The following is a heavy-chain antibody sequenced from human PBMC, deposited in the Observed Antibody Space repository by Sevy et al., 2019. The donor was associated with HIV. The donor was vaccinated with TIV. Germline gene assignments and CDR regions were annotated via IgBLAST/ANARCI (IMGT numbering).Heavy chain of an antibody. CDR2: IIPIFGTA. J-gene: IGHJ4*02. D-gene: IGHD3-22*01. CDR1: GGTFSSYA. Sequence: ASVKVSCKASGGTFSSYAISWVRQAPGQGLAWMGGIIPIFGTANYAQKFQGRVTITADESTSTAYMELSSLRSEDTAVYYCARAVTYSDSSGYPTYYFDYWGQGTLVTVSS. CDR3: ARAVTYSDSSGYPTYYFDY. V-gene: IGHV1-69*13.